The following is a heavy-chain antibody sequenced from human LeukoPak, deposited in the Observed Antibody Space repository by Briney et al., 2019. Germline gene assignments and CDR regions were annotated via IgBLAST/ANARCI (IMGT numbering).Heavy chain of an antibody. D-gene: IGHD6-19*01. CDR2: ISGSGGST. CDR3: AKDATGYSSAETDY. Sequence: PGGSLRLSCAASGFTFSSYAMSWVRQVPGKGLEWVSAISGSGGSTYYADSVKGRFTISRDNSKNTLYLQMNSLRAEDTAVYYCAKDATGYSSAETDYWGQGTLVTVSS. J-gene: IGHJ4*02. V-gene: IGHV3-23*01. CDR1: GFTFSSYA.